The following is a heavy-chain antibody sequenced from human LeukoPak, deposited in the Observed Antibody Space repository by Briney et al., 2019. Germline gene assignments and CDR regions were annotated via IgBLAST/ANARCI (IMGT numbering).Heavy chain of an antibody. D-gene: IGHD3-16*01. V-gene: IGHV1-24*01. CDR1: GYTLTELS. Sequence: ASVKVSCKVSGYTLTELSMHWVRQAPGKGLEWMGVFDPEDGETIYAQKSQGRVTMTEDTSTDTAYMELSSLRSEDTAVYYCATTSPGGGYYYYYMDVWGKGTTVTISS. J-gene: IGHJ6*03. CDR3: ATTSPGGGYYYYYMDV. CDR2: FDPEDGET.